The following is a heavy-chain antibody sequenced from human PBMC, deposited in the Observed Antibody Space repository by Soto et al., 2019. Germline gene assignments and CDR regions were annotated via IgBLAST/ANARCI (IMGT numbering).Heavy chain of an antibody. CDR3: AKGGGLSGSIYISSSYSFDY. V-gene: IGHV3-30*18. CDR1: GFTFSSYG. D-gene: IGHD1-26*01. Sequence: QVQLVESGGGVVQPGRSLRLSCVASGFTFSSYGMHWVRQAPGKGLEWVAIISYDGSNRYYADSVKGRFTISRENSKNTLYLPMSRLTAEDTSVYYCAKGGGLSGSIYISSSYSFDYWGQGTLVTVSS. CDR2: ISYDGSNR. J-gene: IGHJ4*02.